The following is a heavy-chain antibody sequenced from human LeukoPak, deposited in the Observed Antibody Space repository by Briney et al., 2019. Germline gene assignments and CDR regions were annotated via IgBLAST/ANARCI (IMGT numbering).Heavy chain of an antibody. J-gene: IGHJ3*02. D-gene: IGHD3-22*01. CDR3: ARNPLIVVAWAAFDI. V-gene: IGHV4-4*07. CDR2: IYTSGST. Sequence: SETLSLTCTVSGGSISSYYWSWIRQPAGKGLEWIGRIYTSGSTNYNPSLKSRVTMTVDTSKNQFSLKLSSVTAADTAVYYCARNPLIVVAWAAFDIWAKGQWSPSLQ. CDR1: GGSISSYY.